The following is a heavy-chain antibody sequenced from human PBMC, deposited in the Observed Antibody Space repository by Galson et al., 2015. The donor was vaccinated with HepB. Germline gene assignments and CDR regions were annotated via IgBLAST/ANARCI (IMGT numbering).Heavy chain of an antibody. D-gene: IGHD3-16*01. V-gene: IGHV3-48*01. J-gene: IGHJ4*02. CDR2: INGDSTTT. CDR1: GFTYSSYS. CDR3: ARVGRSGEFDY. Sequence: SLRLSCAASGFTYSSYSMNWVRQAPGKGLEWASYINGDSTTTYYADSVKGRSTISRDNAKNSVYLQMNSLRAEDTAVYYCARVGRSGEFDYWGQGTLVTVSS.